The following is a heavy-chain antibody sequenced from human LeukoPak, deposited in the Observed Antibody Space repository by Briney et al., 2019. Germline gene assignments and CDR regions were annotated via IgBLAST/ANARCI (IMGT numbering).Heavy chain of an antibody. CDR1: GGSISSSSYY. D-gene: IGHD3-22*01. J-gene: IGHJ4*02. Sequence: SETLSLTCTVSGGSISSSSYYWGWIRQPPGKGLEWIGSIYYSGSTYYNPSLKSRVTISVDTSKNQFSLKLSPVTAADTAVYYCASGYDSSGYYYHYWGQGTLVTVSS. CDR2: IYYSGST. CDR3: ASGYDSSGYYYHY. V-gene: IGHV4-39*01.